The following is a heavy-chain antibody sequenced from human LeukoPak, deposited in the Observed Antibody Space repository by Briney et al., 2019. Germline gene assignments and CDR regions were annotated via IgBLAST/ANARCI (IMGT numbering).Heavy chain of an antibody. V-gene: IGHV1-18*01. CDR3: ARTSIAARDSEFDP. Sequence: GASVTVSFKASGYTFSSYGISWVRQAPGQGLEWMGWISAYNGNTNYAQKLQGRVTMTTDTSTTTAYMELRSLRSDDTAVYYCARTSIAARDSEFDPWGQGTLVTVSS. CDR1: GYTFSSYG. J-gene: IGHJ5*02. CDR2: ISAYNGNT. D-gene: IGHD6-6*01.